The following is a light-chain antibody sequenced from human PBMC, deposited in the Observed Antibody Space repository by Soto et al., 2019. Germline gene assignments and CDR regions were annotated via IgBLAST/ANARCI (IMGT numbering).Light chain of an antibody. Sequence: QSFLTQPPSASGTPGRRVTISCSGSSSNIGNSTVNWYQQFPGTAPKLLIYANNRRPSGVPDRFSGSKSGTSASLAISGLQSEDEADYYCAAWDDSLNGYVFGAGTKVTVL. V-gene: IGLV1-44*01. CDR1: SSNIGNST. CDR2: ANN. CDR3: AAWDDSLNGYV. J-gene: IGLJ1*01.